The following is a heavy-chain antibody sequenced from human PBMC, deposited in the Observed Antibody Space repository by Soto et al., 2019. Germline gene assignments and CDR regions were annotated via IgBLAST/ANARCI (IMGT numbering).Heavy chain of an antibody. CDR3: ARTNRGQGFDF. CDR1: GRSISSVNYY. CDR2: IYYSGST. V-gene: IGHV4-30-4*01. J-gene: IGHJ4*02. Sequence: SETLSLTCTVSGRSISSVNYYWSWIRQPPGKGLEWIGYIYYSGSTYYNPSLRSRVTISVDTSKNQFSLKLSSVTAADTAVYYCARTNRGQGFDFWGQGTLVTVSS. D-gene: IGHD3-16*02.